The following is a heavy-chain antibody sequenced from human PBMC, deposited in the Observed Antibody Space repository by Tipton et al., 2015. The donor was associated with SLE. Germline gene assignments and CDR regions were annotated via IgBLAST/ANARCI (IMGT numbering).Heavy chain of an antibody. CDR3: ARSVGAGYMDV. D-gene: IGHD3-16*01. Sequence: LRLSCAASGFTFSDYYMSWIRQSPGKGLEWIGEINHSGSTNYNPSLKSRVTISVDTSKNQFSLKLTSVTAADTAVYYCARSVGAGYMDVWGKGTTVTVSS. CDR1: GFTFSDYY. J-gene: IGHJ6*03. CDR2: INHSGST. V-gene: IGHV4-34*01.